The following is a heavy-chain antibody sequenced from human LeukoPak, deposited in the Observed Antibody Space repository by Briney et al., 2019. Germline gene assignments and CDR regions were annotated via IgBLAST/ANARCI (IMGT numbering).Heavy chain of an antibody. D-gene: IGHD6-13*01. CDR2: IYYSGST. Sequence: SETLSLTCTVSGGSISSYYWSWIRQPPGKGLEWIGYIYYSGSTNYNPSLKSRVTISVDTSKNQFSLKLSSVTAADTAVYYCARGLFSGYSSSWYYFDYWGQGTLVTVSS. J-gene: IGHJ4*02. CDR1: GGSISSYY. V-gene: IGHV4-59*12. CDR3: ARGLFSGYSSSWYYFDY.